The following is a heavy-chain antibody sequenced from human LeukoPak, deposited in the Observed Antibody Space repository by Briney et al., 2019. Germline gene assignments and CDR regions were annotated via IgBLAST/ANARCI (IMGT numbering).Heavy chain of an antibody. CDR2: VNSDGSSI. CDR3: ASGVQGSSWIVN. V-gene: IGHV3-74*01. Sequence: GGSLRLSCAASGFTVSSYWMHWVRQAPGKGLVWVSRVNSDGSSITYADSVKGRFTISRDNAKNTLDLQMNSLRAEDTAVYYCASGVQGSSWIVNWGQGTLVTASS. D-gene: IGHD2-2*01. J-gene: IGHJ4*02. CDR1: GFTVSSYW.